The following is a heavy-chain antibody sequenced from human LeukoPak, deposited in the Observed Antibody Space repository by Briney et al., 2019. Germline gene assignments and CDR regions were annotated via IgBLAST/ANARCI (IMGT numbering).Heavy chain of an antibody. CDR3: AGAVSGSYRFRYGMDV. CDR2: INHSGST. Sequence: KPSETLSLTCAVYGGSFSGYYWSWIRQPPGKGLEWIGEINHSGSTNYNPSLKSRVTISVDTSKNQFSLKLSSVTAADTAVYYCAGAVSGSYRFRYGMDVWGQGTTVTVSS. V-gene: IGHV4-34*01. CDR1: GGSFSGYY. D-gene: IGHD1-26*01. J-gene: IGHJ6*02.